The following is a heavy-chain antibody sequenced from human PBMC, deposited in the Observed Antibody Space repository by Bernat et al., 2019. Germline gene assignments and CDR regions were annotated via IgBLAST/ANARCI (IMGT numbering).Heavy chain of an antibody. V-gene: IGHV3-64*01. CDR1: GFTFSSYA. CDR2: ISYNGGNT. CDR3: ARGVQGVVSWFDP. Sequence: EVQLVESGGGLVQPGGSLRLSCAASGFTFSSYAMHWVRQAPGKGLEYVSAISYNGGNTYYANSVKGRFTLSRDNSQNTLYLQMGSLRAEDMAVYYCARGVQGVVSWFDPWGQGTLVTVSS. J-gene: IGHJ5*02. D-gene: IGHD3-10*02.